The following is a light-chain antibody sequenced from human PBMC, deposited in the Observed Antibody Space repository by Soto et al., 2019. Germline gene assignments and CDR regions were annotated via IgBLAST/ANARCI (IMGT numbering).Light chain of an antibody. V-gene: IGKV3-15*01. CDR1: QTISRN. Sequence: IVLMQSPATLSVSPGERATLSCRASQTISRNLAWYQQRPGQAPRLLIYAASTRATGVPARFSGSGSGTEFTLTINSLQSEDFALYYCHQYNNWPPGTFGQGTKVEIK. CDR2: AAS. J-gene: IGKJ2*01. CDR3: HQYNNWPPGT.